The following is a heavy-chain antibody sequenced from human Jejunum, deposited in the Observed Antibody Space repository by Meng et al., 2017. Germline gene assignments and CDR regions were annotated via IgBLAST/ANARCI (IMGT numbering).Heavy chain of an antibody. CDR3: AKDGGIGFTDFDY. CDR1: GFNFNGYG. J-gene: IGHJ4*02. V-gene: IGHV3-33*03. Sequence: QVRGGASWVGLVRRARSGSISLAWSGFNFNGYGMDWVRQAPGKGLEWLTVRGGEGRKKNYADSVKGRFTISRDTLTVHTDSLSAEDTAVYYCAKDGGIGFTDFDYWGQGTLVTVSS. D-gene: IGHD3-3*01. CDR2: RGGEGRKK.